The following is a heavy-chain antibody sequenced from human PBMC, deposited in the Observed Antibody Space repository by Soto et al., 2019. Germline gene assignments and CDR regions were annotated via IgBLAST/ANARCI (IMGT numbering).Heavy chain of an antibody. V-gene: IGHV4-31*01. Sequence: QVQLQESGPGLVKASQTLSLTCTVSGGSIRNGNYYWSWIRQLPGKGLEWIGNSYYLGTTSYNPPLNSPVNISKDTSKNQFSLELTAVLAAYTGVYCCAKNETTRPWFDPWGQGTLVTVSS. J-gene: IGHJ5*02. CDR3: AKNETTRPWFDP. CDR1: GGSIRNGNYY. D-gene: IGHD1-1*01. CDR2: SYYLGTT.